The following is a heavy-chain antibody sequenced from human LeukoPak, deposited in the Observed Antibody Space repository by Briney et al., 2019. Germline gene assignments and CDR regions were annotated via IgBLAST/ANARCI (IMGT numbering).Heavy chain of an antibody. CDR3: ARTIFGVVTYFDY. Sequence: GGSLRLSCAASGFTFSSYSVNWVRQAPGKGLEWVSSISSRSTYIYHADSVKGRFTISRDNAKNSLFLQMNSLRAEDTAVYYCARTIFGVVTYFDYWGQGTLVTVSS. CDR1: GFTFSSYS. J-gene: IGHJ4*02. CDR2: ISSRSTYI. V-gene: IGHV3-21*01. D-gene: IGHD3-3*01.